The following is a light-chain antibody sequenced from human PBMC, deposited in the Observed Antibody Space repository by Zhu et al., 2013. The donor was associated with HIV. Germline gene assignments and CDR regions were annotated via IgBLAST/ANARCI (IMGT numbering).Light chain of an antibody. CDR3: ETYNDAPRT. CDR1: QGINNY. Sequence: DIQMTQSPTSLSASVGDRVTITCRASQGINNYLAWYQQRPGGVPKLLIYAASALQSGVPSRFSGSGFGTDFSLTISSLQPEDVATYYCETYNDAPRTFGQGTKVEI. J-gene: IGKJ1*01. V-gene: IGKV1-27*01. CDR2: AAS.